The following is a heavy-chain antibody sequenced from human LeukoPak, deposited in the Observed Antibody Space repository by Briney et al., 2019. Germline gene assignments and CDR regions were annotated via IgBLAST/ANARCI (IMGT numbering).Heavy chain of an antibody. V-gene: IGHV1-69*04. CDR3: AKSPVVVTARRAFDI. CDR1: RGTFSSYA. CDR2: IIPILGIA. J-gene: IGHJ3*02. Sequence: GASVKVSCKASRGTFSSYAISWVRQAPGQGVEWMGRIIPILGIANYAQKFQGRVTITADKSTSTAYMELSSLRSEDTAVYYCAKSPVVVTARRAFDIWGQGTMVTVSS. D-gene: IGHD2-21*02.